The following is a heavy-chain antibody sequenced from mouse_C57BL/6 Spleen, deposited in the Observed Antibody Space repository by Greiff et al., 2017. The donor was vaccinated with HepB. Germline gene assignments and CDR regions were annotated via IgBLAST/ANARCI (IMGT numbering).Heavy chain of an antibody. J-gene: IGHJ1*03. V-gene: IGHV5-12*01. CDR1: GFTFSDYY. CDR3: ARRLDWYFDV. CDR2: ISNGGGST. Sequence: DVQLVESGGGLVQPGGSLKLSCAASGFTFSDYYMYWVRQTPEKRLEWVAYISNGGGSTYYPDTVKGRFTISRDNAKNTLYLQMSRLKSEDTAMYYCARRLDWYFDVWGTGTTVTVSS.